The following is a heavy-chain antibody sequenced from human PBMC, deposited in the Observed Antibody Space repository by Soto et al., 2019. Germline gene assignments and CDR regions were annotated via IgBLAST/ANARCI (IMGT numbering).Heavy chain of an antibody. Sequence: ASVKVSCKASGYTFTSYGISWVRQAPGQGLEWMGWISAYNGNTNYAQKLQGRVTMTTDTSTSTAYMELRSLRSDDTAVYCCAREHCSSTSCYHRSNCFRPWGQGTLVTVS. CDR1: GYTFTSYG. V-gene: IGHV1-18*01. D-gene: IGHD2-2*01. CDR2: ISAYNGNT. J-gene: IGHJ5*02. CDR3: AREHCSSTSCYHRSNCFRP.